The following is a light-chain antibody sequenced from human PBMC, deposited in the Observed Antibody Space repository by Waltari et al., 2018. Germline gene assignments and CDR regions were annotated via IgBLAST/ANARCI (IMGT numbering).Light chain of an antibody. CDR1: QSVSNF. J-gene: IGKJ1*01. CDR3: QQRVNWPRT. CDR2: DTS. V-gene: IGKV3-11*01. Sequence: EVVLTQSPATLSLSPGERATLSCRASQSVSNFLGWYQWKPGRAPRLLIYDTSMRASGVPDRFSGGGSGTDFTLTISSLEPEDSATYYCQQRVNWPRTFGQGTKVEIK.